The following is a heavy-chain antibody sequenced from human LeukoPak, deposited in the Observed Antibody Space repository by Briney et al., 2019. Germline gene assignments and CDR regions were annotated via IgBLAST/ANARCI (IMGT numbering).Heavy chain of an antibody. J-gene: IGHJ4*02. CDR2: IYPGDSDT. CDR1: GYSFTSYW. V-gene: IGHV5-51*01. CDR3: ARQYCTNGVCYGLSDY. Sequence: GESLKTSCKGSGYSFTSYWIGWVRQMPGKGLEWMGIIYPGDSDTRYSPSFQGQVTISADKSISTAYLQWSSLKASDTAMYYCARQYCTNGVCYGLSDYWGQGTLVTVSS. D-gene: IGHD2-8*01.